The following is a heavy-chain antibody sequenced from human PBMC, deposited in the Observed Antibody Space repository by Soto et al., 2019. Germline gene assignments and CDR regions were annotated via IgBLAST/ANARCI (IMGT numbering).Heavy chain of an antibody. D-gene: IGHD3-10*01. CDR2: ISTSPGVL. J-gene: IGHJ4*02. Sequence: ESGGGLVQPGGSLRLSCAASGFTFSSYELNWVRQAPGKGLEWVSYISTSPGVLYYADSVKGRFTISRDNAKNSLYLQMNSLRAEDTAVYYCARERYDSGRPLDYWGQGTLVTVSS. CDR1: GFTFSSYE. CDR3: ARERYDSGRPLDY. V-gene: IGHV3-48*03.